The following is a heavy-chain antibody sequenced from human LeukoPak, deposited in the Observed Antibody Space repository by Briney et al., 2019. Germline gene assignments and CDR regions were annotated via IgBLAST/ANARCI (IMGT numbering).Heavy chain of an antibody. V-gene: IGHV4-34*01. CDR1: DGSFSAYY. D-gene: IGHD6-19*01. J-gene: IGHJ4*02. Sequence: SETLSLTCAVYDGSFSAYYWSWIRQPPGKGLEWIGEINHSGSTNYNPSLQSRVTISVDTSKNQFSLKLSSVTAADTAVYYCARASSGWYGAFDYWGQGTLVTVSS. CDR2: INHSGST. CDR3: ARASSGWYGAFDY.